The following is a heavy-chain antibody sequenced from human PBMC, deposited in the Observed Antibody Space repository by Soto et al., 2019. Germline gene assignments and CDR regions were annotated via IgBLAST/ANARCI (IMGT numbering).Heavy chain of an antibody. J-gene: IGHJ4*02. Sequence: SLRLSCAASGFTFSSYAMHWVGQAPGNGLEWVAFISYDGSTYYAYSVKGRFNISRDNSKNTLYLQMNSLRAEQTAVYYCPKDTTAVVVVILDYWGKGSLVTVTS. CDR2: ISYDGST. CDR3: PKDTTAVVVVILDY. CDR1: GFTFSSYA. V-gene: IGHV3-30-3*01. D-gene: IGHD2-15*01.